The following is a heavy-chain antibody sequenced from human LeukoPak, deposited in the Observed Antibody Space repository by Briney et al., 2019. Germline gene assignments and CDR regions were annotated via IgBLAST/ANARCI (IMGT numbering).Heavy chain of an antibody. CDR3: ARWCSSTSCHIYYMDV. J-gene: IGHJ6*03. Sequence: PGGSLRLSCAASGFTFSSYSMNWVRQAPEKGLEWVPSISSSSSYIYYADSVKGRFTIFRDNAKNSLYLQMNSLRAEDTAVYYCARWCSSTSCHIYYMDVWGKGTTVTVSS. V-gene: IGHV3-21*01. D-gene: IGHD2-2*02. CDR1: GFTFSSYS. CDR2: ISSSSSYI.